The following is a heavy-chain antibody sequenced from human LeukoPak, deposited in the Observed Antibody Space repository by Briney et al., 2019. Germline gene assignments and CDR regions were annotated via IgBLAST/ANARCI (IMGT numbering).Heavy chain of an antibody. CDR3: ARGYYGSGSYYRKPFDY. CDR2: IYYSGST. J-gene: IGHJ4*02. Sequence: SETLSLTCTVSGGSISSSSYYWGWIRQPPGKGLEWIGSIYYSGSTYYNPSLRSRVTISVDTSKNQFSLKLSSVTAADTAVYYCARGYYGSGSYYRKPFDYWGQGTLVTVSS. V-gene: IGHV4-39*07. CDR1: GGSISSSSYY. D-gene: IGHD3-10*01.